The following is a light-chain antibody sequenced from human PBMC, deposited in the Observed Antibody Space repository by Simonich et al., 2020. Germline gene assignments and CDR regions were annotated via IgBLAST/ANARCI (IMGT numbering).Light chain of an antibody. CDR3: QQYDNLGLT. V-gene: IGKV1-17*03. CDR2: AAS. J-gene: IGKJ4*01. CDR1: QGISTY. Sequence: DIQMTQSPSAMSASVGDRVTITCRASQGISTYLAWFQQKPGKVPKRLIYAASSFQSGVPSRFSGCGSGTEFTLTISSLQPEDFATYYCQQYDNLGLTFGGGTKVEIK.